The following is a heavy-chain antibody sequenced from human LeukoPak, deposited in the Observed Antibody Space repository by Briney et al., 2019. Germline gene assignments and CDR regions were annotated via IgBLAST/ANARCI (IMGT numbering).Heavy chain of an antibody. D-gene: IGHD1-14*01. CDR3: ARDRISINALDM. Sequence: PSETLFLTCTVSGASITGHYLTWIRQPPGNGLEWIGYTSHIGSTNYNPSLKSRVTISVDTSKNQFSLKLTSVTAADTALYYCARDRISINALDMWGQGTMVTVSS. CDR2: TSHIGST. CDR1: GASITGHY. J-gene: IGHJ3*02. V-gene: IGHV4-59*11.